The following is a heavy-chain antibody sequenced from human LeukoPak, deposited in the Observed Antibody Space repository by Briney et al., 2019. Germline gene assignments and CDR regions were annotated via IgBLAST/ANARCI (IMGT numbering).Heavy chain of an antibody. CDR1: GGSFSGYY. CDR2: INHGGST. Sequence: SETLSLTCAVYGGSFSGYYWSWIRQPPGKGLEWIGEINHGGSTNYNPSLKSRVTISVDTSKNQFSLKLSSVTAADTAVYYCARVISGVDFDYWGQGTLVTVSS. D-gene: IGHD2-15*01. CDR3: ARVISGVDFDY. J-gene: IGHJ4*02. V-gene: IGHV4-34*01.